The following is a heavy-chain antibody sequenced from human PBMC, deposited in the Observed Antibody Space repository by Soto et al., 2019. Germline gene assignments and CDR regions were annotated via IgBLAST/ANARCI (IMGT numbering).Heavy chain of an antibody. CDR2: IYYSGST. Sequence: NPSETLSLTCTVSGGSISSSSYYWGWIRQPPGKGLEWIGSIYYSGSTYYNPSLKSRVTISVDTSKNQFSLKLSSVTAADTAVYYCARDGEFGSYYSSDYYYGMDVWGQGTTVTVSS. J-gene: IGHJ6*02. D-gene: IGHD1-26*01. CDR1: GGSISSSSYY. V-gene: IGHV4-39*02. CDR3: ARDGEFGSYYSSDYYYGMDV.